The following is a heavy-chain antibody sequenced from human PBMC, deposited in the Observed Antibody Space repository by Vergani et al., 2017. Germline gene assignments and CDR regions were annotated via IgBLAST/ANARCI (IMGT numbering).Heavy chain of an antibody. J-gene: IGHJ1*01. CDR1: GFTSSYYG. CDR3: ETESCGTPGCQIRYYRE. CDR2: ISYDGTQK. D-gene: IGHD2-15*01. V-gene: IGHV3-30*03. Sequence: QVHLVESGGGVVQPGRSLRLSCVVSGFTSSYYGMHWVRPAPGKGLEWVALISYDGTQKYYADSVKGRFTISRDNSKSTLYLQMNSLRTEDTAVYYCETESCGTPGCQIRYYREWGQGTLVIVSS.